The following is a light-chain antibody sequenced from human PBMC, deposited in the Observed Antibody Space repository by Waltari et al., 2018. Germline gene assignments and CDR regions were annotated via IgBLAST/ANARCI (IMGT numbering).Light chain of an antibody. CDR3: QQYNNWPST. V-gene: IGKV3-15*01. CDR2: GAS. J-gene: IGKJ1*01. CDR1: QSVSSN. Sequence: EIVMTQSPATLSVSPGERATLSCRASQSVSSNLAWYQQKPGQAPRLLIYGASTRATGIPDRFSGSGSGTEFTLTISSLQSADFAVYYCQQYNNWPSTFGQGTKVEIK.